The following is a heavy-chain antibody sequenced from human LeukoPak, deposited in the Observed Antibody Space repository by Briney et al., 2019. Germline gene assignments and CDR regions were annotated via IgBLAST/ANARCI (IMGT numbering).Heavy chain of an antibody. CDR2: ISGSGGST. CDR1: GFTFSSYA. Sequence: GGSLRLSCAASGFTFSSYAMSWVRQAPGKGLEWVSAISGSGGSTYYADSVKGRFTISRDNSKNTLYPQMNSLRAEDTAVYYCAKAPVATISVDYWGQGTLVTVSS. V-gene: IGHV3-23*01. CDR3: AKAPVATISVDY. J-gene: IGHJ4*02. D-gene: IGHD5-12*01.